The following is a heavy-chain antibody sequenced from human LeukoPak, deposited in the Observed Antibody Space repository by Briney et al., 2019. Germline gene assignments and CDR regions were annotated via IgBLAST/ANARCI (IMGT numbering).Heavy chain of an antibody. CDR3: ARDQKSGYYSFDY. CDR1: GFTFSSYS. CDR2: ISSSSSSII. Sequence: GGSLRLSCAASGFTFSSYSMNWVRQAPGKGLEWVSYISSSSSSIIYYADSVKGRFTISRDNAKNSLYLQMNSLRVEDTAVYYCARDQKSGYYSFDYWGQGTLVTVSS. D-gene: IGHD3-22*01. V-gene: IGHV3-48*01. J-gene: IGHJ4*02.